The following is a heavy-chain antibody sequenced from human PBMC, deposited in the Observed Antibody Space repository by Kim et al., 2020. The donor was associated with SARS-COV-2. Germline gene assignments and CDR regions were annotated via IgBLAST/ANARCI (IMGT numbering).Heavy chain of an antibody. J-gene: IGHJ4*02. Sequence: TYYADSVKVRFTIARDNSKNTLYLQMNSLRAEDTAVYYCAKRAEAVAGPHWVQGTLVTVSS. V-gene: IGHV3-23*01. CDR2: T. D-gene: IGHD6-19*01. CDR3: AKRAEAVAGPH.